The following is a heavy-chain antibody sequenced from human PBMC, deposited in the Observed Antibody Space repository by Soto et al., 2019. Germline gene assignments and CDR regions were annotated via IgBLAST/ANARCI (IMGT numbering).Heavy chain of an antibody. CDR1: GGTFSTYT. V-gene: IGHV1-69*08. Sequence: QVQLVQSGAEVKKPGSSVKVSCKASGGTFSTYTITWVRQAPGQGLEWMGRIIPIIGIINYAQKFQGRVTTTADKFTGTAYMELTRLRSDATAVYYCAGDPDSHYNDSHASSYPWGQGTLVTVSS. CDR2: IIPIIGII. CDR3: AGDPDSHYNDSHASSYP. D-gene: IGHD3-22*01. J-gene: IGHJ5*02.